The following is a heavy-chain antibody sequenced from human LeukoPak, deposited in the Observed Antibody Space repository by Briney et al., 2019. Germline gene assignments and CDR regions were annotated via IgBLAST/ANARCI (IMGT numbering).Heavy chain of an antibody. J-gene: IGHJ6*02. CDR2: ISSSGSTI. CDR1: GFTFSDYY. D-gene: IGHD6-19*01. V-gene: IGHV3-11*01. CDR3: AIFGSGWPYYYYYGMDV. Sequence: GGSLRLSCAASGFTFSDYYMSWIRQAPGKGLEWVSYISSSGSTIYYADSVKGRFTISRDNAKNSLYLQMNSLRAEDTAVYYFAIFGSGWPYYYYYGMDVWGQGTTVTVSS.